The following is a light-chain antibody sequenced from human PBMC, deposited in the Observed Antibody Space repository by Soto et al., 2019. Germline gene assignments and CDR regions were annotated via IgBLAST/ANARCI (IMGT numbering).Light chain of an antibody. CDR1: QSVSSY. J-gene: IGKJ1*01. Sequence: EIVLTQSPATLSLSPGERATLSRRASQSVSSYLAWYQQKPGQAPRLLIYDASNRATGIPARFSGSGSGTDLTLTISSLEPEDFAVYFCQHYGDSSWTFGQGTKVDFK. CDR2: DAS. CDR3: QHYGDSSWT. V-gene: IGKV3-11*01.